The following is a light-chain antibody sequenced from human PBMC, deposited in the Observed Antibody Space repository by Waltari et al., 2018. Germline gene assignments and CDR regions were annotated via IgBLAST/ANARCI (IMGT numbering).Light chain of an antibody. CDR1: RSDIGSYNY. CDR3: SSYTSSSNVL. CDR2: DVR. Sequence: QSALTQPASVSGSPGQSITISCTGTRSDIGSYNYVSWYQQHPGKAPKLMIYDVRNRPSGVSNRFSGSKSGNTASLTISGLQAEDEADYYCSSYTSSSNVLFGGGTQLTVL. V-gene: IGLV2-14*03. J-gene: IGLJ2*01.